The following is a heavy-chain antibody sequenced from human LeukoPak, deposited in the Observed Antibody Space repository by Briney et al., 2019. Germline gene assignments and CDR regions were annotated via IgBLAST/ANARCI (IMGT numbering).Heavy chain of an antibody. V-gene: IGHV3-74*01. D-gene: IGHD3-22*01. J-gene: IGHJ4*02. CDR2: INTDGSTT. CDR3: ARDRGRTFYYASSGCIDY. Sequence: PGGSLRLSCAASGFTFSGYWMYWVRQAPGKGLVWVSLINTDGSTTFYADSVKGRFTISRDNAKNSLHLQMNSLRAEDTAVYYCARDRGRTFYYASSGCIDYWGQGTLVTVSS. CDR1: GFTFSGYW.